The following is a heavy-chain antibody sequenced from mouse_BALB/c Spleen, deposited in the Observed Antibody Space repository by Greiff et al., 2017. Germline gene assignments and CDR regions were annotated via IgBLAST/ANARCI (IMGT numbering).Heavy chain of an antibody. CDR1: GFTFTDYY. CDR3: ARDITWDGDYAMDY. J-gene: IGHJ4*01. Sequence: EVQGVESGGGLVQPGGSLRLSCATSGFTFTDYYMSWVRQPPGKALEWLGFIRNKANGYTTEYSASVKGRFTISRDNSQSILYLQMNTLRAEDSATYYCARDITWDGDYAMDYWGQGTSVTVSS. CDR2: IRNKANGYTT. V-gene: IGHV7-3*02. D-gene: IGHD1-3*01.